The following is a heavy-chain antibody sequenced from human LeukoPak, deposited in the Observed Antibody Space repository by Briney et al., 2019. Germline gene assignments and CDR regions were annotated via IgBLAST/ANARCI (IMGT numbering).Heavy chain of an antibody. CDR3: ARGGGYNAFDI. J-gene: IGHJ3*02. CDR2: IYNSGST. V-gene: IGHV3-66*01. Sequence: GGSLRLSRAASLFILSSNYMRGVRQAPGERVEWGSVIYNSGSTFYSDSAKGGFTTSTDNSKSKPYLQMNNRRVEDTAVYYCARGGGYNAFDIWGQGTMVTASS. D-gene: IGHD3-22*01. CDR1: LFILSSNY.